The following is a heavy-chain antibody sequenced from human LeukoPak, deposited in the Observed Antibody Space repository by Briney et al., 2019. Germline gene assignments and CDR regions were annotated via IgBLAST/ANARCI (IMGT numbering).Heavy chain of an antibody. V-gene: IGHV3-9*01. CDR1: GFTFSSYW. CDR2: ISWNSGSI. CDR3: AKGGNWNYEGYYFDY. Sequence: PGGSLRLSCAASGFTFSSYWMSWVRQAXXXXXEWVXGISWNSGSIGYADSVKGRFTISRDNAKNSLYLQMNSLRAEDTALYYCAKGGNWNYEGYYFDYWGQGTLVTVSS. D-gene: IGHD1-7*01. J-gene: IGHJ4*02.